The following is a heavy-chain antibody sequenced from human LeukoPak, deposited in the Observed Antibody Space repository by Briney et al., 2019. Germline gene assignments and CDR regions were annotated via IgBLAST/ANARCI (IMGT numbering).Heavy chain of an antibody. D-gene: IGHD3-9*01. V-gene: IGHV3-23*01. CDR2: ISGSGGST. CDR1: GSTFSSYA. Sequence: GGSLRLSCAASGSTFSSYAMSWVRQAPGKGLEWASAISGSGGSTYYADSVKGRFTISRDNSKNTLYLQMNSLRAEDTAVYYCAKDQWVYDILTGMDVWGKGTTVTVSS. J-gene: IGHJ6*04. CDR3: AKDQWVYDILTGMDV.